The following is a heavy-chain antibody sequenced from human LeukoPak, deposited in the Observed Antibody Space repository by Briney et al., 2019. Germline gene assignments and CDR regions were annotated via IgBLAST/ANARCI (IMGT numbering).Heavy chain of an antibody. V-gene: IGHV3-43*01. J-gene: IGHJ4*02. CDR2: MR. Sequence: GRSLRLSCAASGFTFSSYGMHWVRQAPGKGLEWVSLMRGRFTISRDNSKNSLYLQMNSLRTEDTALYYCAKEHSSGWPNLDSWGRGTLVTVS. CDR3: AKEHSSGWPNLDS. D-gene: IGHD6-19*01. CDR1: GFTFSSYG.